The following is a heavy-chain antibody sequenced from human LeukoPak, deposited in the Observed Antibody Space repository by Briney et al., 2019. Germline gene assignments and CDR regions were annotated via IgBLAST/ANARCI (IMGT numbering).Heavy chain of an antibody. D-gene: IGHD5-12*01. CDR2: IYYSGST. Sequence: SETLSLICTVSGGSISSYYWSWIRQPPGKGLEWIGYIYYSGSTNYNPSLKSRVTISVDTSKNQFSLKLSSVTAADTAVYYCARDRDLATGFDYWGQGTLVTVSS. V-gene: IGHV4-59*01. J-gene: IGHJ4*02. CDR1: GGSISSYY. CDR3: ARDRDLATGFDY.